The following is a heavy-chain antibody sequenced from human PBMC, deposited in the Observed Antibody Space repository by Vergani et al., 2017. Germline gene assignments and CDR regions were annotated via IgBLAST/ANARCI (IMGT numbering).Heavy chain of an antibody. D-gene: IGHD5-18*01. J-gene: IGHJ4*02. Sequence: QVQLVESGGGVVQPGGSLRLSCAASGFTFSSYGMHWVRQAPGKGLEWVAFIRYDGSNKYYADSVKGRFTISRDNSKNTLYLQMNSLRAEDTAVYYCAKGYSYWYYFDYWGQGTLVTVSS. CDR2: IRYDGSNK. CDR1: GFTFSSYG. CDR3: AKGYSYWYYFDY. V-gene: IGHV3-30*02.